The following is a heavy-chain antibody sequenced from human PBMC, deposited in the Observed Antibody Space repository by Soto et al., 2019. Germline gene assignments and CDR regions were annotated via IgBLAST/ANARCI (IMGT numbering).Heavy chain of an antibody. D-gene: IGHD6-19*01. V-gene: IGHV3-7*01. CDR1: GFTFSNYW. Sequence: EVQVVESGGGLVQPGGSLRLSCAASGFTFSNYWMRWVRQAPGKGLEWVADIKGDGSAKNYVDSLKGRFTISRDNAKNLLYLQMNGLRAEDTAVYYCATGGWYAFDSWGQGTLVTVSS. J-gene: IGHJ4*02. CDR2: IKGDGSAK. CDR3: ATGGWYAFDS.